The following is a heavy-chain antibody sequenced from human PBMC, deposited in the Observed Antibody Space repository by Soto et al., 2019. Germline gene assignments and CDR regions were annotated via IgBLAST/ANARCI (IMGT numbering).Heavy chain of an antibody. CDR2: ISGSGGST. CDR3: AKDRYSSGSNWFDP. V-gene: IGHV3-23*01. J-gene: IGHJ5*02. CDR1: GFSFSSYA. Sequence: PGGSLRLSCPASGFSFSSYAMSWVRQAPGKGLEWVSAISGSGGSTYYADSVKGRSAISRDNSKNTLYLQMNSLRAEDTAVYYCAKDRYSSGSNWFDPWGQGTLVTVSS. D-gene: IGHD6-19*01.